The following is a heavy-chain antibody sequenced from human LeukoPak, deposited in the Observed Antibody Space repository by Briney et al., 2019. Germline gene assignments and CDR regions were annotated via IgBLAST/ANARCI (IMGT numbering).Heavy chain of an antibody. CDR2: ISGSGSDT. V-gene: IGHV3-21*05. J-gene: IGHJ4*02. CDR1: GFTFSSYG. D-gene: IGHD6-13*01. CDR3: ARVGSIAAAGTPDY. Sequence: SLVTSFVVSGFTFSSYGMNRVREAPGKGLEWLSYISGSGSDTNYADSVKGRFTPSRDNAKNSLYLQMNSLRAEDTAVYYCARVGSIAAAGTPDYWGQGT.